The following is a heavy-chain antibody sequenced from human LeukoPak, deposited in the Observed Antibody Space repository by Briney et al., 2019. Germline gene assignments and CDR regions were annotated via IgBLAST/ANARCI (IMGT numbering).Heavy chain of an antibody. J-gene: IGHJ5*02. CDR2: IKQDGSEK. V-gene: IGHV3-7*01. Sequence: GGSLRLSCAASGFTFSSYWMSWVRQAPGKGLEWVANIKQDGSEKYYVDSVKGRFTISRDNAKNSLYLQMNSLRAEDTAVYYCARRHIAAAEEWFDPWGQGTLVTVSS. D-gene: IGHD6-13*01. CDR1: GFTFSSYW. CDR3: ARRHIAAAEEWFDP.